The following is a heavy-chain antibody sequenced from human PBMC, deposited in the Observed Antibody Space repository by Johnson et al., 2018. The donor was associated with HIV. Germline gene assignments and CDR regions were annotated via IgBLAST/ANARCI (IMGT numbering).Heavy chain of an antibody. V-gene: IGHV3-30*18. D-gene: IGHD5-12*01. CDR1: GFTFSSYG. J-gene: IGHJ3*02. CDR2: ISYDGSNT. CDR3: AKCRGLGARGAFDI. Sequence: VQLVESGGGVVQPGRSLRLSCAASGFTFSSYGMHWVRQAPGKWLECVAVISYDGSNTYYPDSVKGRFTISRDNSKNTLYLQMSSLRAEDTAVYYCAKCRGLGARGAFDIWGQGTMVTVSS.